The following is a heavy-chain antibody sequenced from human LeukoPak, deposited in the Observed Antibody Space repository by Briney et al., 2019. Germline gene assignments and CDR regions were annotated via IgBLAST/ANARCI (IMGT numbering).Heavy chain of an antibody. Sequence: GGSLRLSCAASGSMSSNCAMHWVRQAPGKGLEWVAFISYDGSKKYYADSVKGRFTISRDNSKNTLYLQMNSLRAEDTAVYYCANDAAQEQLSNLFYGMDVWGQGTTVTVSS. D-gene: IGHD6-13*01. J-gene: IGHJ6*02. V-gene: IGHV3-30-3*02. CDR2: ISYDGSKK. CDR3: ANDAAQEQLSNLFYGMDV. CDR1: GSMSSNCA.